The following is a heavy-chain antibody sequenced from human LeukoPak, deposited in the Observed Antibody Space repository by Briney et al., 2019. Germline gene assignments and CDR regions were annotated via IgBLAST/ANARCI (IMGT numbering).Heavy chain of an antibody. J-gene: IGHJ6*03. Sequence: ASVKVSCKASGYTFTGYYMHWVRQAPGQGLEWMGWINPNSGGTNYAQKFQGRVTMTRDTSISTAYMELSRLRSDDTAVYYCARVSCGGDCRGHYYHYCMDVWGKGTTVTISS. V-gene: IGHV1-2*02. CDR1: GYTFTGYY. D-gene: IGHD2-21*02. CDR3: ARVSCGGDCRGHYYHYCMDV. CDR2: INPNSGGT.